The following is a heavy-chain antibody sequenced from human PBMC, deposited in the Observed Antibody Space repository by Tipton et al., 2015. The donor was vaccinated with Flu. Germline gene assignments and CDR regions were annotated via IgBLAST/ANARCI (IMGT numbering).Heavy chain of an antibody. D-gene: IGHD6-19*01. Sequence: QLVQSGAEVKKPGESLKISCKASGYSSTDYSIGWVRQMPGRGLEWIGIVYPSNSHTRYSPSFQGQVTMSADKSITTAYLQWTSLKASDTAMYYCLRWDNSGSWGQGTLVTVSS. CDR3: LRWDNSGS. CDR2: VYPSNSHT. CDR1: GYSSTDYS. V-gene: IGHV5-51*03. J-gene: IGHJ5*02.